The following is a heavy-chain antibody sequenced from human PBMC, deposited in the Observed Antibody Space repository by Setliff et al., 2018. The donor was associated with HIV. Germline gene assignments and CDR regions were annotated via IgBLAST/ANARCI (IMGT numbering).Heavy chain of an antibody. V-gene: IGHV3-30*02. Sequence: PGGSLRLSCAASGFTFRLDGMHWVRRAPGKGLEWVASIEFDGKNEYYAESVKGRFTISRDNSKSTVYLQMNSVTPEDSAMYYCAKFRYAIKSTYYFDSWGQGTLVTVSS. D-gene: IGHD2-2*01. CDR3: AKFRYAIKSTYYFDS. CDR2: IEFDGKNE. J-gene: IGHJ4*02. CDR1: GFTFRLDG.